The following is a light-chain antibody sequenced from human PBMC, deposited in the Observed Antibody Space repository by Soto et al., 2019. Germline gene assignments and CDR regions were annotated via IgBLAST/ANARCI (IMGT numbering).Light chain of an antibody. CDR1: QSISSW. CDR2: KAS. Sequence: DIQMTQSPSTLSASVGDRVTITFRASQSISSWLAWYQQKPGKAPKLLIYKASSLESGVPSRFSGSGSGTEFTLTISSLQPDDFATYYCQQYNSYWTSGQGAKVDI. J-gene: IGKJ1*01. V-gene: IGKV1-5*03. CDR3: QQYNSYWT.